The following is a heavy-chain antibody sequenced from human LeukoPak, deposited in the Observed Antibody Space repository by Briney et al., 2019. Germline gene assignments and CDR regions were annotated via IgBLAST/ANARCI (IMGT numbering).Heavy chain of an antibody. CDR3: ARSTAY. Sequence: GGSLRLSCTASGFTFVDYTMSWFRQAPGKGLEWGGGIYKSGNTYYIDSVKGRFTISRDSFKNTLYPQMNSLRAEDTALYFCARSTAYWGQGTLVIVSS. CDR1: GFTFVDYT. CDR2: IYKSGNT. J-gene: IGHJ4*02. V-gene: IGHV3-23*05.